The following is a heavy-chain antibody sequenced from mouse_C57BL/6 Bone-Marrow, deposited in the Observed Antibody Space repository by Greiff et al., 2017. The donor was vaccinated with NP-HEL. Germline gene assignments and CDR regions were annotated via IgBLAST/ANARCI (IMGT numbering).Heavy chain of an antibody. CDR1: GYTFTSYW. V-gene: IGHV1-52*01. Sequence: VQLQQPGAELVRPGSSVKLSCKASGYTFTSYWMHWVKQRPIQGLEWIGNIDPSDSETHYNQKFKDKATLTVDKSSSTAYMQLSSLTSEDSAVYYCARGYDYDRAMDYWGQGTSVTVSS. D-gene: IGHD2-4*01. J-gene: IGHJ4*01. CDR2: IDPSDSET. CDR3: ARGYDYDRAMDY.